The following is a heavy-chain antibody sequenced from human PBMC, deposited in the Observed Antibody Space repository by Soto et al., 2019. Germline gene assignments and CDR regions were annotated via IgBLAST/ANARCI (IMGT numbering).Heavy chain of an antibody. V-gene: IGHV4-59*01. J-gene: IGHJ6*02. CDR1: GGSISSYY. CDR2: IYYSGST. CDR3: AREGVSSRWYNYYGMDV. Sequence: PLETLSLTCSVSGGSISSYYWSWVRPPPGEGLEWIGYIYYSGSTNYNPSLKSRVTISVDTSKNQFSLKLSSVTAADTAVYYCAREGVSSRWYNYYGMDVWGQGTTVTVSS. D-gene: IGHD6-13*01.